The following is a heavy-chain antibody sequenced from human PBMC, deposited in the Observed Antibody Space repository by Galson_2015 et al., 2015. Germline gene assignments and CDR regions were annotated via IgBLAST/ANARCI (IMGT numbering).Heavy chain of an antibody. D-gene: IGHD6-19*01. J-gene: IGHJ4*02. CDR1: GFTFNSYA. CDR2: ISSNGGST. CDR3: VKERQSGRYDFDH. V-gene: IGHV3-64D*08. Sequence: SLRLSCAASGFTFNSYAMHWVRQAPGKGLEYVSGISSNGGSTHYADSVKYRFTISRDNSKNTLSLQMSSLRPDDTAVYYCVKERQSGRYDFDHWGQGALVTVSS.